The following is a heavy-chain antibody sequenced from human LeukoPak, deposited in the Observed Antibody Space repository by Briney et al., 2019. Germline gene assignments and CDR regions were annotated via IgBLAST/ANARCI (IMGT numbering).Heavy chain of an antibody. J-gene: IGHJ4*02. CDR1: GYTFTGYY. D-gene: IGHD5-12*01. Sequence: GASVKVSCKASGYTFTGYYMHWVRQAPGQGLEWMGWISGYNGNTNYAQKLQGRVTMTTDTSTSTAYMELRSLRSDDTAVYYCARFPLGGYSGYDYIGYFDYWGQGTLVTVSS. V-gene: IGHV1-18*04. CDR2: ISGYNGNT. CDR3: ARFPLGGYSGYDYIGYFDY.